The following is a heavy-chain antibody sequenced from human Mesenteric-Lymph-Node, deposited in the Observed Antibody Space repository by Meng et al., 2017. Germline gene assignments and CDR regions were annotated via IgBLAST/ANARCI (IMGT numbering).Heavy chain of an antibody. Sequence: GSLRLSCVVSGYSINSGYFWGWIRQPPGKGLEWIGSVFHSGSTYYNPSLKSRLTMSVDTSKNQFSLKLSSVTAADTAVYYCARFYDSPGWRIDSWGQGTLVTVSS. D-gene: IGHD3-22*01. CDR1: GYSINSGYF. CDR3: ARFYDSPGWRIDS. J-gene: IGHJ4*02. CDR2: VFHSGST. V-gene: IGHV4-38-2*01.